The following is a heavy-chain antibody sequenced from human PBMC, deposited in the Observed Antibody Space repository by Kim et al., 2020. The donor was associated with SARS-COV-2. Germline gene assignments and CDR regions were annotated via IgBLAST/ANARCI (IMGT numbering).Heavy chain of an antibody. Sequence: ASVKVSCKVSGYTSSNYGISWVRQAPGQGLEWMGWINTLSLHTNSVDKFQDRVTMTTVPSTNTVSMELRSLTSDDPAVYYCATTFSFSNSWYYFDYWDQGTLVTVSS. CDR3: ATTFSFSNSWYYFDY. J-gene: IGHJ4*02. CDR1: GYTSSNYG. CDR2: INTLSLHT. D-gene: IGHD6-13*01. V-gene: IGHV1-18*04.